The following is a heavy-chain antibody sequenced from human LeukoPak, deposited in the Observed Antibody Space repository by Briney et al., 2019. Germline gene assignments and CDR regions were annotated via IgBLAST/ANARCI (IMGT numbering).Heavy chain of an antibody. J-gene: IGHJ6*03. CDR1: GYRFTSYG. CDR2: IRAYNGNT. CDR3: ARSGYSYGNYYYYYYMDV. Sequence: ASVKVSCKASGYRFTSYGISWVRQAPGQGLEWMGWIRAYNGNTNYAQKFQGRVTMTRDMSTSTVYMELSSLRSEDTAVYYCARSGYSYGNYYYYYYMDVWGKGTTVTVPS. V-gene: IGHV1-18*01. D-gene: IGHD5-18*01.